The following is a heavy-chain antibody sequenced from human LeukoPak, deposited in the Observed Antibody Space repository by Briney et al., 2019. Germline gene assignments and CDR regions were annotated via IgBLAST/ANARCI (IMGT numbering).Heavy chain of an antibody. D-gene: IGHD5-18*01. V-gene: IGHV1-2*06. CDR1: GYTFTGYY. J-gene: IGHJ4*02. CDR2: INPNSGGT. CDR3: ARGRGYSYGYALKTTPEGDY. Sequence: ASVKVSCKASGYTFTGYYMHWVRQAPGQGLEWMGRINPNSGGTNYAQKFQGRVTMTRDTSISTAYMELSRLRSDDTAVYYCARGRGYSYGYALKTTPEGDYWGQGTLVTVSS.